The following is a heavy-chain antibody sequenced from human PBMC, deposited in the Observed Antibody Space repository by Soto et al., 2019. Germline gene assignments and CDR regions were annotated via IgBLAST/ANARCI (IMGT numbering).Heavy chain of an antibody. CDR3: ARIRGYWYGLDV. CDR2: ITSTGGKT. Sequence: EVQLLESGGGLVQPGGSLRLSCAASGFPLSTYGMTWVRQAPGKGLEWVSAITSTGGKTYYVDSVKGRFTSSRDNSKNMRYLQVNSLRVEDTAVYYCARIRGYWYGLDVWGQGTTVTVSS. V-gene: IGHV3-23*01. CDR1: GFPLSTYG. J-gene: IGHJ6*02.